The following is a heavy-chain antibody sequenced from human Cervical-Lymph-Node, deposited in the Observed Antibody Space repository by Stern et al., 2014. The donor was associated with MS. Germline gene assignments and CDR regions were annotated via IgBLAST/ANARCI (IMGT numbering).Heavy chain of an antibody. CDR1: GFTFSSYG. D-gene: IGHD6-13*01. CDR3: ARDHSLAALDY. J-gene: IGHJ4*02. CDR2: IWYDGSNK. Sequence: VQLVESGGGVVQPGRSLRLSCAASGFTFSSYGMHWVRQAPGKGLEWVAVIWYDGSNKYYADSVKGRFTISRDNSKNTLYLQMNSLRAEDTAVYYCARDHSLAALDYWGQGTLVTVSS. V-gene: IGHV3-33*01.